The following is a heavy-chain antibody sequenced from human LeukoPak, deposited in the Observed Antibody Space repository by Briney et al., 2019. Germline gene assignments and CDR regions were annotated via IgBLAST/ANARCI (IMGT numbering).Heavy chain of an antibody. CDR1: GGTFSSYA. J-gene: IGHJ4*02. CDR2: IIPIFGTA. CDR3: ARVRFVRLRYFDWSAPYYFDY. D-gene: IGHD3-9*01. V-gene: IGHV1-69*13. Sequence: SVKVSCKASGGTFSSYAISWVRQAPGQGLEWMGGIIPIFGTANYAQKFQGRVTITADESTSTAYMEMSSLRSEDTAVYYCARVRFVRLRYFDWSAPYYFDYWGKGTPVTVSS.